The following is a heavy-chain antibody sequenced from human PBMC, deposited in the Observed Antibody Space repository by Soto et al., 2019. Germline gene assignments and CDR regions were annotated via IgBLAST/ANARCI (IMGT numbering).Heavy chain of an antibody. J-gene: IGHJ4*02. Sequence: QVQLVQSGAEVKKPGSSVKVSCKASGGTFSTYDICWVRQAPGQGLEWMGGSIPLFGTANYAQKVQGRATIIADESTRTAYMELRRLRSEDTAVYYCAINECTEGYKFAYWGQGPLVTVSS. CDR2: SIPLFGTA. D-gene: IGHD5-12*01. CDR1: GGTFSTYD. CDR3: AINECTEGYKFAY. V-gene: IGHV1-69*01.